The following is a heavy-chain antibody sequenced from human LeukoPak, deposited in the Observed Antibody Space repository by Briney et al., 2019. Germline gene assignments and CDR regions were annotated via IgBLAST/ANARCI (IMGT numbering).Heavy chain of an antibody. V-gene: IGHV4-38-2*01. CDR3: ARLWVVCSSTSCPDAFDI. J-gene: IGHJ3*02. CDR2: IYHSGST. D-gene: IGHD2-2*01. CDR1: GYSISSGYY. Sequence: PSETLSLTCAVSGYSISSGYYCGWSRQPPGKGLEWIGSIYHSGSTYYNPSLKSRVTISVDTSKNQFSLKLSSVTAADTAVYYCARLWVVCSSTSCPDAFDIWGQGTMVTVSS.